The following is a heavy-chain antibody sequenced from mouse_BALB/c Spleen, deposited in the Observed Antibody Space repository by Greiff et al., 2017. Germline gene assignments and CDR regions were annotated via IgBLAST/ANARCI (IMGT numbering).Heavy chain of an antibody. V-gene: IGHV1-7*01. CDR2: INPSTGYT. CDR1: GYTFTSYW. CDR3: ARSPYGSSYRYAMDY. Sequence: QVQLKESGAELAKPGASVKMSCKASGYTFTSYWMHWVKQRPGQGLEWIGYINPSTGYTEYNQKFKDKATLTADKSSSTAYMQLSSLTSEDSAVYYCARSPYGSSYRYAMDYWGQGTSVTVSS. D-gene: IGHD1-1*01. J-gene: IGHJ4*01.